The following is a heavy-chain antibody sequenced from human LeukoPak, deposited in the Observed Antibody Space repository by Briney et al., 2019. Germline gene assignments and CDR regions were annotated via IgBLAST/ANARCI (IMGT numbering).Heavy chain of an antibody. D-gene: IGHD3-22*01. CDR3: ARSYYDNSGYSDY. CDR2: ISSSGSTI. Sequence: GGSLRLSCAASGFTFSSYEMNWVRQAPGKGLEWVSYISSSGSTIYYADSVKGRFTISRDNAKNSLYLQMNSLRAEDTAVYYCARSYYDNSGYSDYWGQGTLVTVSS. CDR1: GFTFSSYE. V-gene: IGHV3-48*03. J-gene: IGHJ4*02.